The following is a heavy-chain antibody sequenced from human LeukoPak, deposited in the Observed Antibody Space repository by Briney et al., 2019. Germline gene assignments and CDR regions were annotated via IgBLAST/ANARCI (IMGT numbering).Heavy chain of an antibody. V-gene: IGHV3-23*01. CDR2: ISGSGGST. CDR3: AKAKLQSLGIDY. J-gene: IGHJ4*02. D-gene: IGHD5-24*01. CDR1: GFTLSSYW. Sequence: GGSLRLSCAASGFTLSSYWMHWVRQAPGKGLEWVSAISGSGGSTYYADSVKGRFTISRDNSKNTLYLQMNSLRAEDTAVYYCAKAKLQSLGIDYWGQGTLVTVSS.